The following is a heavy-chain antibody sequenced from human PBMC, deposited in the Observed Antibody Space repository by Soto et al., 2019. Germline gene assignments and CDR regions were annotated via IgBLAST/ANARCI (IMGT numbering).Heavy chain of an antibody. CDR2: IIPIFPTP. V-gene: IGHV1-69*12. CDR1: GGTFGNSA. J-gene: IGHJ6*02. Sequence: QVQLVQSGAEVKKPGSSVTVSCKASGGTFGNSAISWVRQAPGQGLEWMGGIIPIFPTPDYAQKFKGRVTLTAYESTRTAYMDWSSLGSEYTAVYYWAGDKDRLHVGGNYYYAMYLWGQGTTVTVSS. D-gene: IGHD6-25*01. CDR3: AGDKDRLHVGGNYYYAMYL.